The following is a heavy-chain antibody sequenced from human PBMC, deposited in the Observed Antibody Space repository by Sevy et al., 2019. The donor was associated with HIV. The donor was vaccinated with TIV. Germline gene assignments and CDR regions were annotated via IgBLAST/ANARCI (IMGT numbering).Heavy chain of an antibody. CDR1: GFTFSGFG. D-gene: IGHD3-22*01. V-gene: IGHV3-30*18. Sequence: GGSLRLSCAASGFTFSGFGMHWVRQAPGKGLEWVAFISNDGGNKYYEDSAKGRFSISRDNSQSTLFLQMNSLRAEDTGVCYCAKGGTDSSDSYDCWGQGTLVTVSS. CDR3: AKGGTDSSDSYDC. CDR2: ISNDGGNK. J-gene: IGHJ4*02.